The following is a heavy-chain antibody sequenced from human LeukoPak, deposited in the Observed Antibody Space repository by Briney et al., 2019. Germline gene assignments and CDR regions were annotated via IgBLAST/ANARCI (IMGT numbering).Heavy chain of an antibody. D-gene: IGHD6-13*01. Sequence: QPGGSLRLSCAASGFTFSSYGMHWVRQAPGKGLEWVAFIRYDGSNKYYADSVKGRFTISRDNSKNTLYLQMNSLRAEDTAVYYCAKDATPALGTVYMDVWGKGTTVTISS. CDR1: GFTFSSYG. V-gene: IGHV3-30*02. J-gene: IGHJ6*03. CDR3: AKDATPALGTVYMDV. CDR2: IRYDGSNK.